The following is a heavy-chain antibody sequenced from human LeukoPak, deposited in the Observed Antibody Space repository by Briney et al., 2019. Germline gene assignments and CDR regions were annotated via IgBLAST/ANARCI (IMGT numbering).Heavy chain of an antibody. CDR2: ISGDGSVT. J-gene: IGHJ5*02. Sequence: AGSLRLSCAASGFTFSTYWIHWVRQAPGKGLLWVSIISGDGSVTRYADSVKGRFTISRDNAKNTLYLQMNSLRAEDTAVYYCARDTAMSADLCGQGSLVTVSS. CDR3: ARDTAMSADL. V-gene: IGHV3-74*01. D-gene: IGHD4-17*01. CDR1: GFTFSTYW.